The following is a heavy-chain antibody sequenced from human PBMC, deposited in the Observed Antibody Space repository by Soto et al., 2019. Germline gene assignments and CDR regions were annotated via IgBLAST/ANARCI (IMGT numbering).Heavy chain of an antibody. CDR2: ISYDGSNK. V-gene: IGHV3-30*18. CDR3: AKDRGSTIFGGMDV. D-gene: IGHD3-3*01. CDR1: GFTFSSYG. Sequence: PGGSLRLSCAASGFTFSSYGMHWVRQAPCKGLEWVAVISYDGSNKYYADSVKGRFTISRDNSKNTLYLQMNSLRAEDTAVYYCAKDRGSTIFGGMDVWGQGTTVTVSS. J-gene: IGHJ6*02.